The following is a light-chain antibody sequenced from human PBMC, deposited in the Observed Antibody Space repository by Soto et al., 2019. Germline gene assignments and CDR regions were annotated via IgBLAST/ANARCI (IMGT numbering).Light chain of an antibody. V-gene: IGKV3-11*01. Sequence: EIVLTQSPATLSLSPGERATLSCRASQSVSTYLAWYQQKPGQAPRLLIYDASNRATGIPARFSGSRSGTDFTHTISGLEPEDFAVYYGQQRRNWLTFGGGNKVEIK. J-gene: IGKJ4*01. CDR2: DAS. CDR1: QSVSTY. CDR3: QQRRNWLT.